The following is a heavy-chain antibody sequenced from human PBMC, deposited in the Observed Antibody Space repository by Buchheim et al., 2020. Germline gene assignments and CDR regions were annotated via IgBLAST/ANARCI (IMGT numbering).Heavy chain of an antibody. CDR1: GGSFSGYY. J-gene: IGHJ5*02. Sequence: QVQLQQWGAGLLKPSETLSLTCAVYGGSFSGYYWSWIRQPPGKGLEWIGEINHSGSTNYNPSLKSRVTISVDTSKNQLSLKLNSVTAADTAVYYCARKPYRNSWFDPWGQGTL. CDR3: ARKPYRNSWFDP. D-gene: IGHD3-16*02. V-gene: IGHV4-34*01. CDR2: INHSGST.